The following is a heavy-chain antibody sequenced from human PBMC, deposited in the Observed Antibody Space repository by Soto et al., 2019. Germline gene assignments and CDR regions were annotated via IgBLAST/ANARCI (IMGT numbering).Heavy chain of an antibody. CDR1: GGSINSGGYS. CDR3: ASVELTLSTPFAYGMDV. CDR2: IYHTGNT. D-gene: IGHD1-26*01. Sequence: QLQLQESGSGLVKPSQTLSLTCTVSGGSINSGGYSWIWIRQPPGKGLEWIGYIYHTGNTFYNPSLQSRVTISVDQSKNQFSLSLGSVTAADTAMYYCASVELTLSTPFAYGMDVWGQGTTVTVSS. J-gene: IGHJ6*02. V-gene: IGHV4-30-2*01.